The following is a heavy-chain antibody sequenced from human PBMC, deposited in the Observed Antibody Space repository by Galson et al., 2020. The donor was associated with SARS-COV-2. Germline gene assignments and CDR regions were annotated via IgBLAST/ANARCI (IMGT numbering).Heavy chain of an antibody. V-gene: IGHV1-69*13. CDR1: GGTFSSYA. J-gene: IGHJ5*02. D-gene: IGHD4-17*01. CDR2: IIPIFGTA. Sequence: SVKVSCKASGGTFSSYAISWVRQAPGQGLEWMGRIIPIFGTANYAQKFQGRVTITADESTSTAYMELSSLRSEDTAVYYCARVRDYGDTAGWFDPWGQGTLVTVSS. CDR3: ARVRDYGDTAGWFDP.